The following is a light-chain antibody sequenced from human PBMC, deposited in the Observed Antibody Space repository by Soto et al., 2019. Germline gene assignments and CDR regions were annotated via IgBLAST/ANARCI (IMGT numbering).Light chain of an antibody. CDR3: QHYNYWPYT. J-gene: IGKJ2*01. CDR2: GAS. CDR1: QSVSSN. Sequence: EIVMTQSPATLSVSQGERATLSCRASQSVSSNLAWYQQKPGQAPRLLMYGASTRATGIPARFSGSGSGTDFTLTISSLQSEDFAVYYCQHYNYWPYTFGQGTKVDIK. V-gene: IGKV3-15*01.